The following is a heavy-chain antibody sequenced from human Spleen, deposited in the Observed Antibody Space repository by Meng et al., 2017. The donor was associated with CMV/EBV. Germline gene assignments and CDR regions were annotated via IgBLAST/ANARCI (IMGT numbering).Heavy chain of an antibody. CDR3: ASPATLENWNYDY. Sequence: GESLKISCAASGFTFSDYYMSWIRQAPGKGLEWVSYISSSGNTIYYADSVRGRFTISRDNAKNSLYLLMNSLRAEDTAVYYCASPATLENWNYDYWGQGTRVTVSS. V-gene: IGHV3-11*01. CDR2: ISSSGNTI. J-gene: IGHJ4*02. D-gene: IGHD1-7*01. CDR1: GFTFSDYY.